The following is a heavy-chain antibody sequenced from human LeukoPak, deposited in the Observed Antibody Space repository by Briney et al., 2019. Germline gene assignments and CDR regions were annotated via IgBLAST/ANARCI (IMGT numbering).Heavy chain of an antibody. V-gene: IGHV3-9*03. Sequence: GGSLRLSCAASGFTFDDYAMHWVRLAPGKGLEWVSGIGWNSGSIDYSDSVKGRFTISRDNAKDSLHLQMNSLRTEDMALYFCARANYPYGRVYDAFDIWGQGTMVTVSS. J-gene: IGHJ3*02. CDR2: IGWNSGSI. D-gene: IGHD3-10*02. CDR3: ARANYPYGRVYDAFDI. CDR1: GFTFDDYA.